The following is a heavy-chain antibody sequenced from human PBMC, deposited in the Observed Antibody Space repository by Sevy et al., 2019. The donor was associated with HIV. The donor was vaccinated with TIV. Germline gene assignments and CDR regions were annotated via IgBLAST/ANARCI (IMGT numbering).Heavy chain of an antibody. Sequence: GGSLRLSCAASGFTVSSNYMSWVRQAPGKGLEWVSVIYSGGSTYYADSVKGRFTISRDNSKNTLYLQMNSLRAEDTAVYYCASLADPRGMGSVNWGQGTLVTVSS. J-gene: IGHJ4*02. CDR1: GFTVSSNY. CDR3: ASLADPRGMGSVN. D-gene: IGHD4-17*01. V-gene: IGHV3-53*01. CDR2: IYSGGST.